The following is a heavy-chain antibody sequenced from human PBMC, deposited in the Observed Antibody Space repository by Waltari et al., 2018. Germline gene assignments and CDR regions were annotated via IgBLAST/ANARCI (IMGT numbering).Heavy chain of an antibody. CDR2: ISWNSNNI. V-gene: IGHV3-9*01. CDR3: VRDAFGNTIGGVFDY. Sequence: EVQLVESGGGLVQPGKSLRLSCVASGFMFEDSAMHLVRQVPGKGLEWLSGISWNSNNIVYADYVKGRFTISRDNAENSLYRRMNNLRAEDTALYYGVRDAFGNTIGGVFDYWGQGTLLTVSS. CDR1: GFMFEDSA. D-gene: IGHD3-3*01. J-gene: IGHJ4*02.